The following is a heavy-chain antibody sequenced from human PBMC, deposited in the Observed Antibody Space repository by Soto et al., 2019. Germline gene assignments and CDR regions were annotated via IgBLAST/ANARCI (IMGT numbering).Heavy chain of an antibody. CDR2: LTSTGDT. Sequence: EVQLLESGGGLVQPGGSLRLSCAASGFTLNYYAINWVRQAPGKGLEWVSALTSTGDTYYVDSVKGRFTISRDNSKNTLYLQMNSLRAEDTAVYYCAKEIAASATLWLDPWGQGTLVTVSS. CDR3: AKEIAASATLWLDP. CDR1: GFTLNYYA. V-gene: IGHV3-23*01. D-gene: IGHD6-13*01. J-gene: IGHJ5*02.